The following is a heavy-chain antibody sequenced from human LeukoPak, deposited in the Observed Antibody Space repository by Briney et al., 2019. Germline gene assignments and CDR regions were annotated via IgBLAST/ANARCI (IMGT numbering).Heavy chain of an antibody. CDR2: INPNSGGT. J-gene: IGHJ4*02. CDR1: GYTFTGYY. CDR3: ARDPAWQQLHVDY. Sequence: ASVKVSCKASGYTFTGYYMHWVRQAPGQGLEWMGWINPNSGGTNYAQKFQGRVTMTRDTSISTAYMELSRLRSDDTAVYYCARDPAWQQLHVDYWGQGTLVTVSS. D-gene: IGHD6-13*01. V-gene: IGHV1-2*02.